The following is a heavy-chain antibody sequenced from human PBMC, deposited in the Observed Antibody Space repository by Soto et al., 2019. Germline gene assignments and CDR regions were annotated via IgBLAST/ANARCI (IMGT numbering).Heavy chain of an antibody. V-gene: IGHV3-21*01. J-gene: IGHJ4*02. D-gene: IGHD3-10*01. CDR2: ISSSSSYI. CDR3: ARDTTSAYYGSGSYYSYYFDY. CDR1: GFTFSSYS. Sequence: GGSLRLSCAASGFTFSSYSMNWVRQAPGKGLEWVSSISSSSSYIYYADSVKGRFTISRDNAKNSLYLQMNSLRAEDTAVYYCARDTTSAYYGSGSYYSYYFDYWGQGTLVTVSS.